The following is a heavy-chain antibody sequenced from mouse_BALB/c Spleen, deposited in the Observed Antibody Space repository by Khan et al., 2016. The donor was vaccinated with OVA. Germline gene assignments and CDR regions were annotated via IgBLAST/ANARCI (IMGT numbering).Heavy chain of an antibody. CDR3: ARIKTIVATDFDY. CDR2: TNPTNGRT. J-gene: IGHJ2*01. V-gene: IGHV1S81*02. D-gene: IGHD1-1*01. CDR1: GYTFTSYW. Sequence: QVQLQQSGAELVKAGASVKMSCKASGYTFTSYWMHWVKQRLGQGLEWFAETNPTNGRTYYNEKFKSKATLTVDKSSSTAYMLLSGPTFEDSAVYYCARIKTIVATDFDYWGQGTTVTVSS.